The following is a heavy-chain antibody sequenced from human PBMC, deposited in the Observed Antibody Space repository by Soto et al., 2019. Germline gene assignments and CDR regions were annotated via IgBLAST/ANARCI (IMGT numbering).Heavy chain of an antibody. J-gene: IGHJ4*02. CDR1: GYTFTSYD. CDR3: ARGAVAAALITMTDY. D-gene: IGHD6-13*01. V-gene: IGHV1-8*01. Sequence: ASVKVSCKASGYTFTSYDINWVRQATGQGLEWMGWMNPNSGNTGYAQKFQGRVTMTRNTSISTAYMELSSLRSGDTAVYYCARGAVAAALITMTDYWGQGTLVTVSS. CDR2: MNPNSGNT.